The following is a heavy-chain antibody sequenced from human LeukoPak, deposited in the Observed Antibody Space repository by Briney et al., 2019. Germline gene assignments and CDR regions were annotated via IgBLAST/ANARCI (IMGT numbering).Heavy chain of an antibody. CDR3: ARAEPPGYSSSWTYYYYYYGMDV. D-gene: IGHD6-13*01. CDR2: IIPILGIA. J-gene: IGHJ6*02. CDR1: GGTFSSYA. V-gene: IGHV1-69*04. Sequence: GASVRVSCKASGGTFSSYAISWVRQAPGQGLEWMGRIIPILGIANYAQKFQGRVTITADKSTSTAYMELSSLRSEDTAVYYCARAEPPGYSSSWTYYYYYYGMDVWGQGTTVTVSS.